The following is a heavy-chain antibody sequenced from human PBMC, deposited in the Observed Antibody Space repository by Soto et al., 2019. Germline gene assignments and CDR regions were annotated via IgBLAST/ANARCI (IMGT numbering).Heavy chain of an antibody. V-gene: IGHV3-15*01. CDR1: GFTFSNAW. Sequence: GSLRLSCAASGFTFSNAWMSWVRQAPGKGLEWVGRIKGEADGGTTDYAAPVKGRITISRDHSKDTLYMQMNILKTENTAVYYCTTGLSNGYYNFDYWGQGTPVTVSS. J-gene: IGHJ4*02. CDR3: TTGLSNGYYNFDY. D-gene: IGHD3-22*01. CDR2: IKGEADGGTT.